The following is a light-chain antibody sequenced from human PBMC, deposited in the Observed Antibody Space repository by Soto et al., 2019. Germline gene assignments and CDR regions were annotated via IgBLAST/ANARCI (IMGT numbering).Light chain of an antibody. CDR3: NSYAGSNNFYV. CDR2: NVN. J-gene: IGLJ1*01. Sequence: QSVLIQPPSVSGSPGQSVTISCTGTSSDVGSYDFVSWYEQHPGTVPKPMIYNVNTQPSGVPDRFSGSKSGSTASLTISGLQAEDEADYYCNSYAGSNNFYVFGTGTKVTVL. CDR1: SSDVGSYDF. V-gene: IGLV2-8*01.